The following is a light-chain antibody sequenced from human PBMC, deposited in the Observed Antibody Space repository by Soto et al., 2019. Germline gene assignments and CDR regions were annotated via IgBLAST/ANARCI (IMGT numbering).Light chain of an antibody. Sequence: EIGLTQSPATLSLSPGDRATLSCTASQSVSRYLAWYQQKPGQAPRLLIHDTSTRATGVPDTFSGSGSGTEFTLTISSVEPEDSAMYYCQQRFSWPPTFGGGTHVEIK. V-gene: IGKV3-11*01. J-gene: IGKJ4*01. CDR1: QSVSRY. CDR2: DTS. CDR3: QQRFSWPPT.